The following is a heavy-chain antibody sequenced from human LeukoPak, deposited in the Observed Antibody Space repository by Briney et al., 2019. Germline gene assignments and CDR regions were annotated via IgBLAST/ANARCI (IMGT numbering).Heavy chain of an antibody. D-gene: IGHD3-10*01. CDR1: GGSISTYS. V-gene: IGHV4-59*08. CDR3: ARADITMVRGVIRDNWFDP. Sequence: PSETLSLTCTVSGGSISTYSWTWIRQPPGKGLEWIGYIHYRGSTNYNPSLKSRVTISVDTSKNQFSLKPTSVTAADTAVYYCARADITMVRGVIRDNWFDPWGQGTLVTVSS. J-gene: IGHJ5*02. CDR2: IHYRGST.